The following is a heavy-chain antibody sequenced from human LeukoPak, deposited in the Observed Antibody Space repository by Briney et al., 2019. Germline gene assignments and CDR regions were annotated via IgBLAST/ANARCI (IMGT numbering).Heavy chain of an antibody. Sequence: ASVKVSCKASGYTFTKYYIHWVRQAPGQGLEWMGIINPRAGTTLYSQKFQGRVTLTRDTSTTTVYMEVTSLRSDDTAVYYCAREEMMVILALDMWGQGTMVTVSS. V-gene: IGHV1-46*01. CDR3: AREEMMVILALDM. J-gene: IGHJ3*02. CDR1: GYTFTKYY. CDR2: INPRAGTT. D-gene: IGHD3-22*01.